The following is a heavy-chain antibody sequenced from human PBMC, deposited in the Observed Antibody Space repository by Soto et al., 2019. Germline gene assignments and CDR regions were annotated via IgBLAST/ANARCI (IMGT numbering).Heavy chain of an antibody. Sequence: PSETLSLTCAVYGGSFSGYYWSWIRQPPGKGLEWIGSIYYSGSTYYNPSLKSRVTISVDTSKNQFSLKLSSVTAADTAVYYCARSLYEYYYYYYYMDVWGKGTTVTVSS. CDR3: ARSLYEYYYYYYYMDV. D-gene: IGHD3-10*01. J-gene: IGHJ6*03. CDR2: IYYSGST. CDR1: GGSFSGYY. V-gene: IGHV4-34*01.